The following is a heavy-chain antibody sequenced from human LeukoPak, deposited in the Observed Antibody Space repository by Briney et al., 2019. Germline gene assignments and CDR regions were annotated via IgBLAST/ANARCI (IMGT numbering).Heavy chain of an antibody. D-gene: IGHD6-19*01. V-gene: IGHV1-69*06. Sequence: ASVKVSCKASGGTFSTYASSWVRQAPGQGLEWMGGIIPIFGTANYAQKFQGRVTITADKSTSTAYMELSSLRSEDTAVYYCARVTGQWLVLYYYYYMDVWGKGTTVTISS. CDR3: ARVTGQWLVLYYYYYMDV. CDR2: IIPIFGTA. J-gene: IGHJ6*03. CDR1: GGTFSTYA.